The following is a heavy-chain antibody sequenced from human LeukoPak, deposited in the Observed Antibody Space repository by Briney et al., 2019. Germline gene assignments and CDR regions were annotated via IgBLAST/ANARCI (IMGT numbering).Heavy chain of an antibody. J-gene: IGHJ6*03. D-gene: IGHD3-3*01. Sequence: GGSLRLSCAASGFTFSSYSMNWVRQAPGKGLEWVSSISSSSSYIYYADSVEGRFTISRDNAKNSLYLQMNSLRAEDTAVYYCARDEGGYDFWSGPSYMDVWGKGTTVTVSS. CDR1: GFTFSSYS. CDR2: ISSSSSYI. V-gene: IGHV3-21*01. CDR3: ARDEGGYDFWSGPSYMDV.